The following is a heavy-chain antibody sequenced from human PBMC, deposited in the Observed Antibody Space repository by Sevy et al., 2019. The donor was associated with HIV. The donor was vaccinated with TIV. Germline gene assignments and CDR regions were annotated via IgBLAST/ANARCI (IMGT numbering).Heavy chain of an antibody. Sequence: GGSLRLSCAASGFTFSSYAMRWVRQAPGKGLEWVALISFGGSSKEYTDSLKGRFTISRDNSKNTLYLQMNSLRAEDSGVYYCAKDRWGSGDFRGYFDHWGQGTLVTVSS. CDR1: GFTFSSYA. CDR2: ISFGGSSK. J-gene: IGHJ4*02. CDR3: AKDRWGSGDFRGYFDH. V-gene: IGHV3-30*18. D-gene: IGHD4-17*01.